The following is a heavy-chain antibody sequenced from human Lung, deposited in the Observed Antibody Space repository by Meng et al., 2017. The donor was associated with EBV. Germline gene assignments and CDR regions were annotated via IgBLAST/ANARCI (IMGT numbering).Heavy chain of an antibody. D-gene: IGHD6-19*01. V-gene: IGHV4-31*11. CDR2: IYYSGST. J-gene: IGHJ4*02. CDR3: ARLRLVWMFDY. Sequence: GQLQQGGAGLLKPSETLSLTCAVYGGSVDSGAYYWSWIRQRPGKGLEWIGYIYYSGSTFYTPSLKSRATLSVDTSKNQFSLKLNSVTAADTAVYYCARLRLVWMFDYWGQGALVTVSS. CDR1: GGSVDSGAYY.